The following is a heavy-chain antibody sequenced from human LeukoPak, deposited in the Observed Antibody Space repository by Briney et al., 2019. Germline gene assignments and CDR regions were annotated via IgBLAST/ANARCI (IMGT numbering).Heavy chain of an antibody. V-gene: IGHV4-30-4*07. Sequence: KSSETLSLTCAVSGGSISSGGYSWSWIRQPPGKGLEWIGYIYYSGSTYYNPSLKSRVTISVDTSKNQFSLKLSSVTAADTAVYYCARAANGDYVWGSTYLFDYWGQGTLVTVSS. CDR2: IYYSGST. D-gene: IGHD3-16*01. CDR3: ARAANGDYVWGSTYLFDY. CDR1: GGSISSGGYS. J-gene: IGHJ4*02.